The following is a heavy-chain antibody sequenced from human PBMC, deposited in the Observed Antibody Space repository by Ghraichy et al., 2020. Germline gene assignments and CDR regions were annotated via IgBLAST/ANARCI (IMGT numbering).Heavy chain of an antibody. CDR1: GGSFSGYY. CDR3: ARPVMDGQWLVPDAFDI. J-gene: IGHJ3*02. Sequence: SETLSLTCAVYGGSFSGYYWSWIRQPPGKGLEWIGEINHSGSTNYNPSLKSRVTISVDTSKNQFSLKLSSVTAADTAVYYCARPVMDGQWLVPDAFDIWGQGTMVTVSS. V-gene: IGHV4-34*01. D-gene: IGHD6-19*01. CDR2: INHSGST.